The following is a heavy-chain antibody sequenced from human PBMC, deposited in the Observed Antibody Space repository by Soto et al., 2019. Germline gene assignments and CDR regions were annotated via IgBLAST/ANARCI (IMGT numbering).Heavy chain of an antibody. CDR3: ARLLWFGEKAFDY. V-gene: IGHV3-66*01. CDR1: GFTVSSNY. J-gene: IGHJ4*02. D-gene: IGHD3-10*01. CDR2: IYSGGST. Sequence: GGSLRLSCAASGFTVSSNYMSWVRQAPGKGLEWVSVIYSGGSTYYADSVKGRFTISRDNSKNTLYLQMNSLRAEDTAVYYCARLLWFGEKAFDYWGQGTLVTVSS.